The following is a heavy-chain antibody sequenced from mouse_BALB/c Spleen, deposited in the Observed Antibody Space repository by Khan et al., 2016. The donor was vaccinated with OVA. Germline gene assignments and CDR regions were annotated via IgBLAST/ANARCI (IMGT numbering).Heavy chain of an antibody. J-gene: IGHJ4*01. CDR2: IYPSDSYT. Sequence: QVQLQQPGAELVRPGASVKLSCKASGYTFTSYWINWVKQRPGQGLEWIGNIYPSDSYTNYNQKFKDKATLTVDKSSSTAYMQLSSPTSEDSADYYCTFDYDDALDYWGQGTSVTVSS. CDR3: TFDYDDALDY. CDR1: GYTFTSYW. D-gene: IGHD2-4*01. V-gene: IGHV1-69*02.